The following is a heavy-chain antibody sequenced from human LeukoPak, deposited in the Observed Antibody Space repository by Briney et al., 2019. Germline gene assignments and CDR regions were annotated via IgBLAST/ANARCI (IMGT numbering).Heavy chain of an antibody. CDR1: AGSVSSGCYC. CDR2: IDYTGST. J-gene: IGHJ6*03. D-gene: IGHD6-19*01. V-gene: IGHV4-61*10. Sequence: PPETLSLTCTLSAGSVSSGCYCWGWILHPAGKGLEWIGLIDYTGSTNYNHSLKSRVTITVDTPNNQFSLKLSSVTTADTAVYYCARAHRHYSSGWPYHYYYYMDVWGKGTTVTVSS. CDR3: ARAHRHYSSGWPYHYYYYMDV.